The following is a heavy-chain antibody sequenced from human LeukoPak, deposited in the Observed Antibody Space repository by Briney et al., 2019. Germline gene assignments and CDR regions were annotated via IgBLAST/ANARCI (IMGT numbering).Heavy chain of an antibody. J-gene: IGHJ2*01. Sequence: SETLSLTCGVSGGSISDRSYYWSWIRQSPGKGLEWIGSIYSSGSTYYNLSLQSRVTIFKDTSENKFSLKLSSVTAADMAVYFCARRSIYWYFDFWGRGTLVTVSS. D-gene: IGHD3-10*01. CDR3: ARRSIYWYFDF. V-gene: IGHV4-39*01. CDR1: GGSISDRSYY. CDR2: IYSSGST.